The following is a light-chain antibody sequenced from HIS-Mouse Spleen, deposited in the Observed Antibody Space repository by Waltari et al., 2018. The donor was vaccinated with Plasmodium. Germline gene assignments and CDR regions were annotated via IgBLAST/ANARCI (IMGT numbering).Light chain of an antibody. CDR2: EGS. J-gene: IGLJ1*01. CDR3: CSYAGSSTYV. CDR1: SSEVGSYNT. Sequence: QSALTQPASVSGSPGQSITISCTGTSSEVGSYNTFSWYQQHPGKAPKLMIYEGSKRPSGVSNRFSGSKSGNTASLTISGLQAEDEADYYCCSYAGSSTYVFGTGTKVTVL. V-gene: IGLV2-23*01.